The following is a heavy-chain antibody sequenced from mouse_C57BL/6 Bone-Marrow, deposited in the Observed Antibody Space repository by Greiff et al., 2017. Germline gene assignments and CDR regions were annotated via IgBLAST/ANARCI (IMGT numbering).Heavy chain of an antibody. CDR2: INPYNGGT. CDR3: AREEYDGYFDV. CDR1: GYTFTNYY. D-gene: IGHD2-3*01. J-gene: IGHJ1*03. Sequence: EVQLQQPGPVLVKPGASVKMSCKASGYTFTNYYMNWVKQRPGPSLEWIGVINPYNGGTSYNEKFTGKATLTVDKSSSTAYMQISSLTSEDSGVYCCAREEYDGYFDVWGTGTTVTVSS. V-gene: IGHV1-19*01.